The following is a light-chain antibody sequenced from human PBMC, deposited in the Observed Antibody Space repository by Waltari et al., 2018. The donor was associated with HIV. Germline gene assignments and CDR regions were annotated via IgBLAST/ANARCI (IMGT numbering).Light chain of an antibody. J-gene: IGLJ1*01. CDR2: KDS. CDR1: ALPKQY. Sequence: SYQLTQPPSVSVSPGQTARITCSGDALPKQYAYWYQQRPAQAPVLVISKDSERPSGIPGRFSGYSSGTTVTLTISGVQAEDEADYYCQSTDFTGTYVFGTGTKVTVL. CDR3: QSTDFTGTYV. V-gene: IGLV3-25*03.